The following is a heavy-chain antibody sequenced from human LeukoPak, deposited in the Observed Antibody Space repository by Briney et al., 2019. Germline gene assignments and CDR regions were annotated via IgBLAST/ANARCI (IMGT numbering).Heavy chain of an antibody. CDR2: INHSGST. J-gene: IGHJ4*02. D-gene: IGHD2-2*01. V-gene: IGHV4-34*01. CDR1: GGSFSGYY. Sequence: SETLSLTCAVYGGSFSGYYWSWIRQPPGKGLEWIGEINHSGSTNYNPSLKSRVTISVDTSKNQFSLKLSSVTAADTAVYYCARGRRRIVVVPAAPFDYWGQGTLVTVSS. CDR3: ARGRRRIVVVPAAPFDY.